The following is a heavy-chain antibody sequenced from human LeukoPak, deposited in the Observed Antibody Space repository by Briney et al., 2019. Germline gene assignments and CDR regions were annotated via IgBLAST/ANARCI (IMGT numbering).Heavy chain of an antibody. J-gene: IGHJ4*02. V-gene: IGHV3-30*18. Sequence: GGSLRLSCAASGFTVSTNYMSWVRQAPGKGLEWVAVISYDGSNKYYVDAVKGRFTISRDNSKNTLYLQMNSLRADDTSVYYCAKAGCSSTTCYANSWGQGNLVTVSS. CDR3: AKAGCSSTTCYANS. CDR2: ISYDGSNK. D-gene: IGHD2-2*01. CDR1: GFTVSTNY.